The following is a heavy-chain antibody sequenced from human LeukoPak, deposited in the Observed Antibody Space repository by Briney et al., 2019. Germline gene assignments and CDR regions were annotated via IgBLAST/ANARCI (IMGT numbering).Heavy chain of an antibody. V-gene: IGHV3-7*01. CDR1: GFPFSSYW. J-gene: IGHJ3*02. CDR3: ARVAIVVVPAAGDEAFDI. CDR2: IKQDGSEK. D-gene: IGHD2-2*01. Sequence: GGSLRLSCAAPGFPFSSYWMSWVRQAPGKGLEWVANIKQDGSEKYYVDSVKGRFTISRDNAKNSLYLQMNSLRAEDTAVYYCARVAIVVVPAAGDEAFDIWGQGTMVTVSS.